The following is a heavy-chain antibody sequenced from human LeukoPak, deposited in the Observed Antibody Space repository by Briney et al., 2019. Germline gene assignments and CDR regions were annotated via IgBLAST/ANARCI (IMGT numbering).Heavy chain of an antibody. Sequence: SETLSLTCAVYGGSFSGYYWSWIRQSPGTGLERIGEINHGGSTNYNPSLMSRVSISANSSNNHFSLRLSSVTAADTAVYYCARGWYNYGSKTDSWGQGTLVTVSS. J-gene: IGHJ5*01. V-gene: IGHV4-34*01. CDR2: INHGGST. D-gene: IGHD3-10*01. CDR1: GGSFSGYY. CDR3: ARGWYNYGSKTDS.